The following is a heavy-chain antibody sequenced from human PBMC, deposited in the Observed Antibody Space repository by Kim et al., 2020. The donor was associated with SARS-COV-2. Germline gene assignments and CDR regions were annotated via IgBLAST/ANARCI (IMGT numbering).Heavy chain of an antibody. CDR3: ARAGSAWTPFDY. J-gene: IGHJ4*02. CDR1: GGSISNSNW. V-gene: IGHV4-4*02. CDR2: IYHSGTT. D-gene: IGHD6-25*01. Sequence: SETLSLTCAVSGGSISNSNWWSWVRQPPGKELEWIGEIYHSGTTNYNPSLKSRVTISVDKSKNLFSLKLGSLTAADTAVYYCARAGSAWTPFDYWSQGTLVTVSS.